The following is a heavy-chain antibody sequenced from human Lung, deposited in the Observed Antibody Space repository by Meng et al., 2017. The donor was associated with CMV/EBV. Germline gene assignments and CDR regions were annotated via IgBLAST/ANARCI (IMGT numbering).Heavy chain of an antibody. CDR1: GYTFTGYY. Sequence: VQRVQSGAEVKKPGASVNFSCKASGYTFTGYYMHWVRQAPGQGLEWMGWINPNSGGTNYAQKFQGWATMTRDTSISTAYMELSRLRSDDTAVYYCARDWEGSWAVFDYWGQGTLVTVSS. CDR3: ARDWEGSWAVFDY. CDR2: INPNSGGT. V-gene: IGHV1-2*04. D-gene: IGHD6-13*01. J-gene: IGHJ4*02.